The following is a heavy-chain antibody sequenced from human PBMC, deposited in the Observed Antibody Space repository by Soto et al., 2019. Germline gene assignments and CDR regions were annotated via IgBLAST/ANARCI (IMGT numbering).Heavy chain of an antibody. D-gene: IGHD3-16*01. J-gene: IGHJ4*02. CDR1: GYTFTSYG. CDR2: ISAYNGNT. CDR3: ARGRNGREKFGNGGYYFDY. Sequence: ASVKVSCKASGYTFTSYGISWVRQAPGQGLEWMGWISAYNGNTNYAQKLQGRVTMTTDTSTSTAYMELRSLRSDDTAVYYCARGRNGREKFGNGGYYFDYWGQGTLVTVSS. V-gene: IGHV1-18*01.